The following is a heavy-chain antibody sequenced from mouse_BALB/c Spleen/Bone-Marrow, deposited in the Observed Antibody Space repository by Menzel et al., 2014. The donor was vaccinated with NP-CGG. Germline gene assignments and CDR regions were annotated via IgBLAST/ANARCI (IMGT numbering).Heavy chain of an antibody. J-gene: IGHJ3*01. CDR1: GYTFTSSW. CDR3: ARYDGFAY. V-gene: IGHV1S130*01. Sequence: QVQLKQSGSVLVRPGASVKLSCKASGYTFTSSWMHWAKQRPGQGLEWIGEIHPNSGNTNYNKKFKGKATLTVDTSSSTAYVDLSSLTPEDTAVYCCARYDGFAYWGQGTLVTVSA. D-gene: IGHD2-14*01. CDR2: IHPNSGNT.